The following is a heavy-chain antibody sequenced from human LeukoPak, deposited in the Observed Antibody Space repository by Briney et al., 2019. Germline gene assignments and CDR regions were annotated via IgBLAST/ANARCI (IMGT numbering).Heavy chain of an antibody. V-gene: IGHV3-23*01. J-gene: IGHJ4*02. CDR1: GFTFSSYA. CDR2: ISGSGGST. Sequence: GGSLRLSCAASGFTFSSYAMSWVRQAPGKGLEWVSAISGSGGSTYYADSVKGRFTISRDNAKNSLYLQMNSLRAEDTAVYYCARESRGSFANWGQGTLVTVSS. D-gene: IGHD2-15*01. CDR3: ARESRGSFAN.